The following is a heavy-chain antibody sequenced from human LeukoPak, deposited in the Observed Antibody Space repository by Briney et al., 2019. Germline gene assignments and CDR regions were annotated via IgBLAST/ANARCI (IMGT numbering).Heavy chain of an antibody. CDR2: ISGSGGST. CDR3: AVSSCGGNCFSGVDS. CDR1: GFTFSSYS. D-gene: IGHD2-21*02. Sequence: GGSLRLSCAASGFTFSSYSMNWVRQAPGKGLEWVSAISGSGGSTYYADSVKGRFTISRDNSKNTLYLQMNSLRAEDTAVYYCAVSSCGGNCFSGVDSWGQGILVTVSS. J-gene: IGHJ4*02. V-gene: IGHV3-23*01.